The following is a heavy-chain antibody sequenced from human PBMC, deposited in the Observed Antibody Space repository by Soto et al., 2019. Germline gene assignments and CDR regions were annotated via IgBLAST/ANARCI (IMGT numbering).Heavy chain of an antibody. CDR3: AGARGDIVVVPAARNSNWFDP. V-gene: IGHV4-34*01. Sequence: SETLSLTCAVYGGSFSGYYWSWIRQPPGKGLEWIGEINHSGSTNYNPSLKSRVTISVDTSKNQFSLKLSSVTAADTAVYYCAGARGDIVVVPAARNSNWFDPWGQGTLVTVSS. J-gene: IGHJ5*02. D-gene: IGHD2-2*01. CDR1: GGSFSGYY. CDR2: INHSGST.